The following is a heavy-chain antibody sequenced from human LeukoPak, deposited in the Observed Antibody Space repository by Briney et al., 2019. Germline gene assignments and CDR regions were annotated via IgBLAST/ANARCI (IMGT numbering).Heavy chain of an antibody. CDR3: AKDKGYYYDSSGYYALIFDY. Sequence: PGGSLRLSCAASGFTFDDYAMHWVRQAPGKGLEWVSLISGDGGSTYYADSVKGRFTISRDNSKNSLYLQMNSLRTEDTALYYCAKDKGYYYDSSGYYALIFDYWGQGTLATVSS. CDR2: ISGDGGST. D-gene: IGHD3-22*01. J-gene: IGHJ4*02. CDR1: GFTFDDYA. V-gene: IGHV3-43*02.